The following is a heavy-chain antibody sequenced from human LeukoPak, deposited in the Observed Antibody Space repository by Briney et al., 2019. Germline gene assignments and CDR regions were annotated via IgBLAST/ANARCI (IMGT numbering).Heavy chain of an antibody. Sequence: VASVKVSCKASGYTFTSYDINWVRQATGQGLEWMGWINPNSGGTNYAQKFQGRVTMTRDTSISTAYMELSRLRSDDTAVYYCARARSRGGRIPLFDPWGQGTLVTVSS. J-gene: IGHJ5*02. CDR2: INPNSGGT. CDR3: ARARSRGGRIPLFDP. D-gene: IGHD3-16*01. V-gene: IGHV1-2*02. CDR1: GYTFTSYD.